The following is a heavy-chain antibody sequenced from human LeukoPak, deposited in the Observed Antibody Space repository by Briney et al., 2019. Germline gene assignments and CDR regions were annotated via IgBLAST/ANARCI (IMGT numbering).Heavy chain of an antibody. D-gene: IGHD4-17*01. CDR2: ISYDGSNK. V-gene: IGHV3-30-3*01. CDR1: GFTFSSYA. CDR3: ARTNYGAYLEGAFDI. J-gene: IGHJ3*02. Sequence: GGSLRLSCAASGFTFSSYAMHWVRQAPGKGLEWVAVISYDGSNKYYADSVKGRFTISRDNSKNTLYLQMNSLRAEDTAVYYCARTNYGAYLEGAFDIWGQGTMVTVSS.